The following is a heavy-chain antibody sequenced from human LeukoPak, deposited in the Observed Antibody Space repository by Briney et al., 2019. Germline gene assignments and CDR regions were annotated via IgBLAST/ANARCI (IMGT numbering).Heavy chain of an antibody. CDR3: AARGRSTYYYDSSGYWTNYYFDY. V-gene: IGHV4-34*01. D-gene: IGHD3-22*01. CDR2: INHSGST. Sequence: ASETLSLTCAVYGGSFSGYYWSWIRQPPGKGLEWIGEINHSGSTNYNPSLKSRVTIPVDTSKNQFSLKLSSVTAADTAVYYCAARGRSTYYYDSSGYWTNYYFDYWGQGTLVTVSS. CDR1: GGSFSGYY. J-gene: IGHJ4*02.